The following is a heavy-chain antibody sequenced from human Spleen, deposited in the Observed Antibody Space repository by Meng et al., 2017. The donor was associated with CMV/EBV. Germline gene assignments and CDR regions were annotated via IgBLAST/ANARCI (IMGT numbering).Heavy chain of an antibody. Sequence: GESLKISCAASGFTFSGFAMHWVRQASGKGLEWVGRIRSKANSYETAYAESVKGRFTISRDDSKNTAYLQMNSLRAEDTALYYCASNPYTSGWYLYWGQGTLVTVSS. CDR1: GFTFSGFA. CDR2: IRSKANSYET. J-gene: IGHJ4*02. CDR3: ASNPYTSGWYLY. V-gene: IGHV3-73*01. D-gene: IGHD6-19*01.